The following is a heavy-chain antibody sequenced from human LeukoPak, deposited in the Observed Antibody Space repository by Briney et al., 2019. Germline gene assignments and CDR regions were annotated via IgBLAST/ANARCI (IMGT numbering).Heavy chain of an antibody. J-gene: IGHJ4*02. V-gene: IGHV3-23*01. CDR2: ISGSGGST. CDR1: GFTFSNFA. Sequence: GGSLRLSCAASGFTFSNFAMNWVRQAPGKGLEWGSTISGSGGSTYYADSVKGRFTISRDNSKNTLYLQMNNLRAEDTAVYYCAKMVHTEQWLVPFDYWGQGTLVTVSS. CDR3: AKMVHTEQWLVPFDY. D-gene: IGHD6-19*01.